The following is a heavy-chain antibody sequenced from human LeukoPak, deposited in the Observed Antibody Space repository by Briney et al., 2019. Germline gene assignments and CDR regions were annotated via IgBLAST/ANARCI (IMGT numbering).Heavy chain of an antibody. CDR1: GYTFTGYY. J-gene: IGHJ4*02. V-gene: IGHV1-2*02. D-gene: IGHD2-15*01. Sequence: GASVKVSCKASGYTFTGYYMHWVRQAPGQGLEWMGWIKPNSGGTNYAQKFHGRVTMTRDTSISTSYMELSRVRSDDTAVYYCARDPAPQYCSGGSCYSEYYFDYWGQGTLVTVSS. CDR2: IKPNSGGT. CDR3: ARDPAPQYCSGGSCYSEYYFDY.